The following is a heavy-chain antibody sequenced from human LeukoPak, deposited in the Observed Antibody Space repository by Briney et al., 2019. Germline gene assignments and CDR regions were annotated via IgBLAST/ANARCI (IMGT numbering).Heavy chain of an antibody. V-gene: IGHV4-61*02. CDR2: VYTTGST. J-gene: IGHJ4*02. CDR3: ARDFYSGYPVWYFDY. Sequence: PSETLSLTCTVSGGSISSGSYYWSWIRQPAGKGLEWIGRVYTTGSTNYNPSLKSRVTISVDTSKIQFSLKLSSVTAADTAVYYCARDFYSGYPVWYFDYWGQGTLVTVSS. CDR1: GGSISSGSYY. D-gene: IGHD3-16*01.